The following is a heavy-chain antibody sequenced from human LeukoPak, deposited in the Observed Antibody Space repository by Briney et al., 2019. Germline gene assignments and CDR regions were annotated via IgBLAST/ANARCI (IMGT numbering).Heavy chain of an antibody. CDR3: ARDGKYSSSWYDY. V-gene: IGHV3-11*01. CDR2: ISSSGSTI. J-gene: IGHJ4*02. CDR1: GFTFSDYY. Sequence: GGSLRLSCAASGFTFSDYYMSWIRQAPGKGLEWVSYISSSGSTIYYADSVKGRFTISRDNAKNLLYLQMNSLRAEDTAVYYCARDGKYSSSWYDYWGQGTLVTVSS. D-gene: IGHD6-13*01.